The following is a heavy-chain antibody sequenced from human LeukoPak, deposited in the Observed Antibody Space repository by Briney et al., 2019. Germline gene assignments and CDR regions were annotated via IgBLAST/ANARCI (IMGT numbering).Heavy chain of an antibody. V-gene: IGHV3-21*01. Sequence: GGSLRLSCAISGVSYSRTSLHWVRQAPGKGLVWVSSISSSSTYIYYADSVKGRFTISRDNAENSLSLQMNSLRVEDTAIYYCARSGGTYYGEYFQKWGQGTLVTVSS. CDR1: GVSYSRTS. CDR2: ISSSSTYI. D-gene: IGHD1-26*01. J-gene: IGHJ1*01. CDR3: ARSGGTYYGEYFQK.